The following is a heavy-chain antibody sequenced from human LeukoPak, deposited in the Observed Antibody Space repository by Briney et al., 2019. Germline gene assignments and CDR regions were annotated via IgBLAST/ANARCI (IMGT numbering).Heavy chain of an antibody. CDR2: ISGSGGST. J-gene: IGHJ4*02. D-gene: IGHD3-22*01. CDR3: AGGWEYYYDSSGYYPDY. V-gene: IGHV3-23*01. CDR1: GFTFSSYA. Sequence: PVGSLRLSCAASGFTFSSYAMSWVRQAPGKGLEWVSAISGSGGSTYYADSVKGRFTISRDNSKNTLYLQMNSLRAEDTAVYYCAGGWEYYYDSSGYYPDYWGQGTLVTVSS.